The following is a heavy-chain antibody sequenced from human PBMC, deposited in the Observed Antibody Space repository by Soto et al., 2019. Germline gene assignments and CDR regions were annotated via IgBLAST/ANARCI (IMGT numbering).Heavy chain of an antibody. CDR2: ITQDGSEN. CDR1: GFTCSSYC. D-gene: IGHD1-20*01. Sequence: EVQLVESGGGLVQPGGSLRLSCAASGFTCSSYCLSWVRQAPGKGLEWVANITQDGSENDYVYSVNVRFTISRDNAQNSLYLQMHSLRAEDKAVYYCARENNHYGMDVWGQGTTVTVSS. J-gene: IGHJ6*02. V-gene: IGHV3-7*01. CDR3: ARENNHYGMDV.